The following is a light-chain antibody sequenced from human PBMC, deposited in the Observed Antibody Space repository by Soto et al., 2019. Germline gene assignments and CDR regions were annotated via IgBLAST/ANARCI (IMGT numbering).Light chain of an antibody. V-gene: IGKV4-1*01. CDR1: QSVLSSSNNKNY. CDR3: QQYGSSPLIT. Sequence: DIVMTQSPDSLSVSLGEMATINCKSSQSVLSSSNNKNYLAWYQQKPGQPPKVVIYWASTRGSGVPDRFSGSGSGTDFTLTISRLEPEDFAVYHCQQYGSSPLITFGQGTRLEIK. CDR2: WAS. J-gene: IGKJ5*01.